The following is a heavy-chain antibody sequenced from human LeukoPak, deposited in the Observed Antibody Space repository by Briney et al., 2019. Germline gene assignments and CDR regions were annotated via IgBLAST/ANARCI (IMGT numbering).Heavy chain of an antibody. D-gene: IGHD3-22*01. Sequence: SSQALSLTCTVSGGSISSGSYYWSWIRQPAGKGLEWIGRIYTSGSTNYNPSLKSRVTMSVDTSKNQFSLKLSSVTAADTAVYYYAGEGTDYYDSSGYSHWGQGTLVTVSS. CDR1: GGSISSGSYY. CDR2: IYTSGST. J-gene: IGHJ4*02. CDR3: AGEGTDYYDSSGYSH. V-gene: IGHV4-61*02.